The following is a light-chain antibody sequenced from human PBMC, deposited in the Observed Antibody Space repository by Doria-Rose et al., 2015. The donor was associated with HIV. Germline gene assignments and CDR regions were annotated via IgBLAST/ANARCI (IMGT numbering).Light chain of an antibody. CDR3: QQLSSFPYT. CDR1: QGISTS. V-gene: IGKV1-9*01. J-gene: IGKJ2*01. Sequence: TQSPSFLSTSVGDKITITCRASQGISTSLAWYQQRPGKAHKLLIYAASTLQSGVPSRFSGSGSGTEFTLAISSLQPEDFATYYCQQLSSFPYTFGQGTKLEI. CDR2: AAS.